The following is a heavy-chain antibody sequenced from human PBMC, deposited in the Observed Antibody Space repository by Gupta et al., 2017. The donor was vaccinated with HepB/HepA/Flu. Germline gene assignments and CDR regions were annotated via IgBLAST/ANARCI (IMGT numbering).Heavy chain of an antibody. CDR2: ISGSGRST. Sequence: EVQLLESGGGLVQPGGSLRLSCAAPGFIFSSYAMGGVRQAPGKGLEWVSAISGSGRSTYYADSGKGRFTISRDNSTNTLYLQMNSLRAEDTAVYYCAKGTTGYYYYYMDVWGNGTTVTVSS. D-gene: IGHD1-7*01. V-gene: IGHV3-23*01. J-gene: IGHJ6*03. CDR1: GFIFSSYA. CDR3: AKGTTGYYYYYMDV.